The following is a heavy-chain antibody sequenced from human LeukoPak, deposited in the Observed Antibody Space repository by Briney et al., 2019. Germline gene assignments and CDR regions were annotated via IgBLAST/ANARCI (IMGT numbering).Heavy chain of an antibody. CDR2: IYTSGST. D-gene: IGHD6-13*01. V-gene: IGHV4-4*07. J-gene: IGHJ6*02. CDR1: GGSISSYY. CDR3: ARDSGYSSTHYYYYYGMDV. Sequence: PSETLSLTCIVSGGSISSYYWSWIRQPAGKGLEWIGRIYTSGSTNYNPSLKSRVTMSVDTSKNQFSLKLSSVTAADTAVYYCARDSGYSSTHYYYYYGMDVWGQGTTVTVSS.